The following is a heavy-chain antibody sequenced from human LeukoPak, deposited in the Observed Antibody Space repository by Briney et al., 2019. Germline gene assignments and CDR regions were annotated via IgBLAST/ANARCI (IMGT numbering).Heavy chain of an antibody. CDR3: ARVVLYGGYVSQDAHFDY. D-gene: IGHD5-12*01. Sequence: PSETLSLTCTVSGGSISSSSYYWGWIRQPPGKGLEWIGSIYYSGSTYYNPSLKSRVTISVDTSKNQFSLKLSSVTAADTAVYYCARVVLYGGYVSQDAHFDYWGQGTLVTVSS. CDR1: GGSISSSSYY. J-gene: IGHJ4*02. V-gene: IGHV4-39*07. CDR2: IYYSGST.